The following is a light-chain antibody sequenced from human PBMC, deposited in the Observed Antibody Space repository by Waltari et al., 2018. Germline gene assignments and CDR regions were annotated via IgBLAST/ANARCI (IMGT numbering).Light chain of an antibody. CDR3: QQYSSLPLT. Sequence: DIQMTQSQSSLSASVGDRVTITCQASQDIRKNLNWFQQKPGKAPQVLIFDASSSQAAVPSRFSGSGSGTHFAFTISSLQPEDIGTYYCQQYSSLPLTFGGGTRVEIK. CDR1: QDIRKN. V-gene: IGKV1-33*01. J-gene: IGKJ4*01. CDR2: DAS.